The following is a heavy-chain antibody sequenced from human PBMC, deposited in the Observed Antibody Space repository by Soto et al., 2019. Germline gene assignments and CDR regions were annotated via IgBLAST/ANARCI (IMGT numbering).Heavy chain of an antibody. Sequence: EVQLVESGGGLVQPGGSLRLSCAASGFTVSSNYMSWVRQAPGKGLEWVSVIYSGGSTYYADSVKGRFTISRDNSKNTLYLQMNSLTPEDTAVYYCARECLFGEEPYWGQGTLVTVSS. D-gene: IGHD3-10*01. CDR2: IYSGGST. V-gene: IGHV3-53*04. CDR3: ARECLFGEEPY. CDR1: GFTVSSNY. J-gene: IGHJ4*02.